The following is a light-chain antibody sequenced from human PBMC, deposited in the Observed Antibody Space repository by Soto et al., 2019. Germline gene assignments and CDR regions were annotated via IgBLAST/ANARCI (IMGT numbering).Light chain of an antibody. CDR1: NIGSKR. V-gene: IGLV3-21*04. J-gene: IGLJ2*01. CDR3: QVWDSSSDHVV. Sequence: SYELTQPPSVSVAPGKTARITCGGNNIGSKRVHWYQQKPGQAPVLVIYYDSDRTSGIPERFSGSNSGNTATLTISRVEAGDADDYYCQVWDSSSDHVVFGGGTKLTVL. CDR2: YDS.